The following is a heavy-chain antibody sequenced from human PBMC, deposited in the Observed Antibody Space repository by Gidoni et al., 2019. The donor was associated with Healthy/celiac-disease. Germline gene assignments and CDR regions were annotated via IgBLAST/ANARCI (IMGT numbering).Heavy chain of an antibody. CDR1: GGSISSSSYY. D-gene: IGHD3-10*01. J-gene: IGHJ6*02. CDR3: ASPDYYGSGSDYYYGMDV. V-gene: IGHV4-39*01. CDR2: IYYSGGT. Sequence: QLQLQESGPGLVKPSETLSLTCPVSGGSISSSSYYWGWIRQPPGKGLEWIGSIYYSGGTYYNPSLKSRVTISVDTSKNQFSLKLSSVTAADTAVYYCASPDYYGSGSDYYYGMDVWGQGTTVTVSS.